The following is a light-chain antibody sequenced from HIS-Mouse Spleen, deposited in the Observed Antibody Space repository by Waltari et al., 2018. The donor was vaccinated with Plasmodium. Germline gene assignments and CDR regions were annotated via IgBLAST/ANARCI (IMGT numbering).Light chain of an antibody. CDR2: EDS. V-gene: IGLV3-10*01. CDR3: YSTDSSGNHRV. Sequence: SSELTQPPSVSVSPGQTARITSSGDALPKKYAYWYQQKSDQAPVLVIYEDSKGPSGIPERFSGSSSGTMATLTISGAQVEDEADYYCYSTDSSGNHRVFGGGTKLTVL. CDR1: ALPKKY. J-gene: IGLJ3*02.